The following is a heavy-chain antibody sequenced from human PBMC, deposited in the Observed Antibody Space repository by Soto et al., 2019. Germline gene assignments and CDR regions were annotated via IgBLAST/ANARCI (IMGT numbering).Heavy chain of an antibody. CDR2: IYYSGST. CDR1: GGSISRYY. V-gene: IGHV4-59*12. CDR3: ASRVTVVVVAATTRSGWFDP. J-gene: IGHJ5*02. Sequence: SETLSLTCTVSGGSISRYYWSWIRQPPGKGLEWIGYIYYSGSTNYNPSLKSRVTISVDTSKNQFSLKLSSVTAADTAVYYCASRVTVVVVAATTRSGWFDPWGQGTLVTVSS. D-gene: IGHD2-15*01.